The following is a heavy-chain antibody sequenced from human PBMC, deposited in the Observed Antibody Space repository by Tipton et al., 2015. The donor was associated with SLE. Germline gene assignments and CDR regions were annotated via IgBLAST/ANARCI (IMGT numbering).Heavy chain of an antibody. CDR2: ISGSGGST. V-gene: IGHV3-23*01. J-gene: IGHJ3*02. Sequence: SLRLSCAASGFTFSGYAMRWVRQAPGKGLEWVSAISGSGGSTAYADSVKGRFTISRDNSKNTLYLQMNSLRAEDTAVYYCAKAGCVIGNAFDIWGQGTVVTVSS. D-gene: IGHD5/OR15-5a*01. CDR1: GFTFSGYA. CDR3: AKAGCVIGNAFDI.